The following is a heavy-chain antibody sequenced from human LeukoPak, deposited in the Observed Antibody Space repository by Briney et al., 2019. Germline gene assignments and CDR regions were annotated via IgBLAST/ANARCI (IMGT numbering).Heavy chain of an antibody. CDR1: GGSFSGYY. V-gene: IGHV4-34*01. Sequence: KPSETLSLACAVYGGSFSGYYWSWIRQPPGKGLEWIGEINHSGSTNYNPSLKSRVTISVDTSKNQFSLKLSSVTAADTAVYYCARDYCSSTSCYFDNWFDPWGQGTLVTVSS. J-gene: IGHJ5*02. CDR3: ARDYCSSTSCYFDNWFDP. CDR2: INHSGST. D-gene: IGHD2-2*01.